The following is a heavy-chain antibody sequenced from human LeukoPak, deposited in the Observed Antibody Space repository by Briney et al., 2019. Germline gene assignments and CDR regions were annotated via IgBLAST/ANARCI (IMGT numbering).Heavy chain of an antibody. CDR1: GFTFSSYA. Sequence: AGGSLRLSCAASGFTFSSYAMHWVRQAPGKGLEWVAVISYDGSNKYNADSVKGRFTISRDNSKNTLYLQMNRLRAEDTAVYYCAREAYGSGSYYMDVWGKGTTVTVSS. J-gene: IGHJ6*03. CDR3: AREAYGSGSYYMDV. CDR2: ISYDGSNK. D-gene: IGHD3-10*01. V-gene: IGHV3-30*04.